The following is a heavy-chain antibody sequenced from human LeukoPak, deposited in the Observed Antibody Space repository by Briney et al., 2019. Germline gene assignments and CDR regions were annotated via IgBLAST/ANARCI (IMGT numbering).Heavy chain of an antibody. V-gene: IGHV7-4-1*02. CDR3: ARDPLVATPVRFDY. J-gene: IGHJ4*02. Sequence: GASVKVSCKASGYTFTNYGITWVRQAPGQGLEWMGWINTNTGNPTYAQGFTGRFVFSLDTSVSTAYLQISSLKAEDTAVYYCARDPLVATPVRFDYWGQGTLVTVSS. CDR2: INTNTGNP. CDR1: GYTFTNYG. D-gene: IGHD5-12*01.